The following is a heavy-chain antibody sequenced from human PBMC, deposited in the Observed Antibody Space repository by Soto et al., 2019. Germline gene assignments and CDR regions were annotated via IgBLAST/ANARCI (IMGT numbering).Heavy chain of an antibody. D-gene: IGHD2-2*01. CDR3: ARGRRVPAAMGAYYYYYMDV. Sequence: QVQLVQSGAEVKKPGASVKVSCKASGYTFTNYDINWVRQATGQGLEWMGWMNPNSGNTGYAQKFQGRVTMTRNTSISTADMELSSLRSEDTAVYYCARGRRVPAAMGAYYYYYMDVCGKGTTVTVSS. J-gene: IGHJ6*03. V-gene: IGHV1-8*01. CDR1: GYTFTNYD. CDR2: MNPNSGNT.